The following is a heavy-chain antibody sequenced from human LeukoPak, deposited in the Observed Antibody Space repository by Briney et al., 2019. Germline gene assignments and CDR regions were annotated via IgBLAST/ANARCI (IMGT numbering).Heavy chain of an antibody. CDR1: GFTFGAYW. V-gene: IGHV3-7*01. CDR3: ARHIVGEQNFDY. J-gene: IGHJ4*02. Sequence: GGSLRLSCAASGFTFGAYWMSWFRQAPGKGPEWVASIKGDGSAQFYVDSLEGRFTISRDNAKNTLYLQMDTMRVEDTAVYYCARHIVGEQNFDYWSQGTLVTVSS. CDR2: IKGDGSAQ. D-gene: IGHD3-16*02.